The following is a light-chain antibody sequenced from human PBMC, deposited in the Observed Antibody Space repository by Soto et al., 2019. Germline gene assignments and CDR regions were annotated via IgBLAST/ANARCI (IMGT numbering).Light chain of an antibody. CDR3: QQHNNWPPWT. Sequence: EIVMTQSPATLSVSPGERATLSCRASQSVSSNLAWYQQKPGQAPRLLIYGASTRATGIPARFSGSGSGTEFTLTISSRQSEDFAVYYCQQHNNWPPWTFCQGTKVEIK. V-gene: IGKV3-15*01. CDR2: GAS. CDR1: QSVSSN. J-gene: IGKJ1*01.